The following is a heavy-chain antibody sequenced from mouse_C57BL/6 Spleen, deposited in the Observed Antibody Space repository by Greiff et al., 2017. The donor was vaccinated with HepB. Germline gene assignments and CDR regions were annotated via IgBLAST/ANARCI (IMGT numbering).Heavy chain of an antibody. CDR3: ARSPEDYDGAYAMDY. J-gene: IGHJ4*01. Sequence: VQLKESGPGLVQPSQSLSITCTVSGFSLTSYGVHWVRQSPGKGLEWLGVIWSGGSTDYNAAFISRLSISKDNSKSQVFFKMNSLQADDTAIYYCARSPEDYDGAYAMDYWGQGTSVTVSS. CDR2: IWSGGST. V-gene: IGHV2-2*01. CDR1: GFSLTSYG. D-gene: IGHD2-4*01.